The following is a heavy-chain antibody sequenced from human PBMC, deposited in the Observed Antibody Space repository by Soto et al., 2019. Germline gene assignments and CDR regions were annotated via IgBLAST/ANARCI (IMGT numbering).Heavy chain of an antibody. J-gene: IGHJ4*02. Sequence: PSETLSLTCTVSGGSISSGGYYWSWIRQHPGKGLEWIGYIYYSGSTYYNPSLKSRVTISVDTSKNQFSLKLSSVTAADTAVYYCARGAPISYDFWSGYYATYYFDYWGQGTLVTVSS. CDR3: ARGAPISYDFWSGYYATYYFDY. V-gene: IGHV4-31*03. CDR2: IYYSGST. D-gene: IGHD3-3*01. CDR1: GGSISSGGYY.